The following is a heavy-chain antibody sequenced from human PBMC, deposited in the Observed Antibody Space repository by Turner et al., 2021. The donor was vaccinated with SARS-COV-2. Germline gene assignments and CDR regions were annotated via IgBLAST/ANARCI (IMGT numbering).Heavy chain of an antibody. J-gene: IGHJ4*02. CDR2: INPNSGGS. CDR3: ARSVSWLQSLTVDY. V-gene: IGHV1-2*02. CDR1: GYTFTGYY. Sequence: QVQLVQSGAEVKKPGASVKVSCMASGYTFTGYYMHWVRQAPGQGLEWMGWINPNSGGSNYAQRFQGRVTMTGDTSISTAYMELSTLRSDDTAVYYCARSVSWLQSLTVDYWGQGTLVTVSS. D-gene: IGHD5-12*01.